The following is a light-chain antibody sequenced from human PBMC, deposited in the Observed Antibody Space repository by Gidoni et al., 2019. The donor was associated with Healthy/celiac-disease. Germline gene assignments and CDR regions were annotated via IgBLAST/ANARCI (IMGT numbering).Light chain of an antibody. CDR3: CSYAGSSTPVV. J-gene: IGLJ2*01. V-gene: IGLV2-23*02. CDR2: EVS. Sequence: QSALTQPASVSVSPGQSITISCTGTSSDVGSYNLVSWYQQHPGKAPKLMIYEVSKRPSGVSNRFSGSKSGNTASLTISGLQAEDEADYYCCSYAGSSTPVVFGGGTKLTVL. CDR1: SSDVGSYNL.